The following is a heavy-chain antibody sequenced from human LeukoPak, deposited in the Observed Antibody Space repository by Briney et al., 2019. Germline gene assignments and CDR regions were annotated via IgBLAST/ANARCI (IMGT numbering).Heavy chain of an antibody. CDR3: ARDFPRDNDAFDI. V-gene: IGHV3-21*01. CDR1: GFTFSSYS. CDR2: ISSSSSYI. J-gene: IGHJ3*02. Sequence: PGGSLRLSCAASGFTFSSYSMNWVRQAPGKGLEWVSSISSSSSYIYYADSVKGRFTISRDNAKNSLYLQVNSLRAEDTAVYYCARDFPRDNDAFDIWGQGTMVTVSS.